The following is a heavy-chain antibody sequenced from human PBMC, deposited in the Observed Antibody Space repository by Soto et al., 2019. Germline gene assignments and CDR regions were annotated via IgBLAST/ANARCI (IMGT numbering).Heavy chain of an antibody. CDR2: IVPIFGTA. Sequence: QVQLVQSGAEVKKHWYSVKVSCRTSGVTFSNYAIGWVRLAPGQGLEWMGGIVPIFGTATYAQKFQGRVTITADESTSTAYMELSSLRSEDTAVYYCASPTGKLDYWGQGTLVTGSS. J-gene: IGHJ4*02. CDR1: GVTFSNYA. D-gene: IGHD2-8*02. V-gene: IGHV1-69*01. CDR3: ASPTGKLDY.